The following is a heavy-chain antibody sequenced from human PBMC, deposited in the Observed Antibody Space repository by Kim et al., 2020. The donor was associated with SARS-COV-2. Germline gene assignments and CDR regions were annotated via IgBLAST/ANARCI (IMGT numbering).Heavy chain of an antibody. Sequence: GGSLRLSCAASGFSFSRDSMNWVRQAPGKGLEWVSSISYTSRDIFYPDSVRGRFTVSIDNAKNSLYLQMNSLRAEDTAMYYCARSLTSYYDWFDPWGQGTLVIVSA. CDR1: GFSFSRDS. CDR3: ARSLTSYYDWFDP. J-gene: IGHJ5*02. V-gene: IGHV3-21*01. D-gene: IGHD1-26*01. CDR2: ISYTSRDI.